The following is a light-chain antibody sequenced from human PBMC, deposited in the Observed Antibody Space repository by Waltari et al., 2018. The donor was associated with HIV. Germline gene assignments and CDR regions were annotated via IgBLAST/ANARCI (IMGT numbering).Light chain of an antibody. J-gene: IGLJ2*01. CDR3: SSYTSTSTGV. CDR2: DVT. Sequence: QSALTQPASVSGSPGQSITISCTGTSSDVGGYNYFSWYQQHPGKAPELMIYDVTKRPSGVSNRFSGSKSGNTASLTISGLQAEDEADYYCSSYTSTSTGVIGGGTKLTVL. V-gene: IGLV2-14*03. CDR1: SSDVGGYNY.